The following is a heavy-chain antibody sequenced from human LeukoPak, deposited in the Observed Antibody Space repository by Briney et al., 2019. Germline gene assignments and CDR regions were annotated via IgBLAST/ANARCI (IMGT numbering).Heavy chain of an antibody. CDR3: ARAGSGYSFDY. J-gene: IGHJ4*02. D-gene: IGHD3-22*01. CDR2: LYYSGST. CDR1: GGSISSYY. Sequence: SETLSLTCTVSGGSISSYYWSWIRQPPGKGLEWIGYLYYSGSTSYNPSLKSRVTISVDTSKNQFSLKLSSVTAADTAVYYCARAGSGYSFDYWGQGTLVTVSS. V-gene: IGHV4-59*01.